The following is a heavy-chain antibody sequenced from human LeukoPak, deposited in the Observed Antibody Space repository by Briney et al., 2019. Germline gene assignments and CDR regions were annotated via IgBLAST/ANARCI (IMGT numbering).Heavy chain of an antibody. J-gene: IGHJ4*02. Sequence: SETLSLTCADYGGSFSGYYWSWIRQPPGKGLEWIGEINHSGSTNYNPSLKSRVTISVDTSKNQFSLKLSSVTAADTAVYYCARERHGHPFDSWGQGTLVTVSS. CDR3: ARERHGHPFDS. CDR2: INHSGST. CDR1: GGSFSGYY. V-gene: IGHV4-34*01.